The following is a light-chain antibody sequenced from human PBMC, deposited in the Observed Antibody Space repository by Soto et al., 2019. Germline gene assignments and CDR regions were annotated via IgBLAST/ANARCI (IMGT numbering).Light chain of an antibody. Sequence: EIVMTQSPLYLPVTPGEPASISCRSSQSLRNGDGEDSLDWDLQKPGQSPQLLIYLASTRASGVPDRFRGSGTGTEFTLTISRLEADDVGIYYCMQALETPFTFGPGTRVDVK. CDR2: LAS. J-gene: IGKJ3*01. V-gene: IGKV2-28*01. CDR1: QSLRNGDGEDS. CDR3: MQALETPFT.